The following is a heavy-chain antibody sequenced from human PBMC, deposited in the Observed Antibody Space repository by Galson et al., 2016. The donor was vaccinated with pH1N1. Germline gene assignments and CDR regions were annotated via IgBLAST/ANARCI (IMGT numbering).Heavy chain of an antibody. D-gene: IGHD6-13*01. CDR3: VRAIGGAASY. Sequence: SLRLSCATSGFTFSSYWMSWVRQAPGKGLEWVANIKQDESEKYYVDSVKGRFTISRDNAKNSLFLQMNSLRVEDTGVYYCVRAIGGAASYWGQGTLVTVSS. V-gene: IGHV3-7*01. CDR2: IKQDESEK. CDR1: GFTFSSYW. J-gene: IGHJ4*02.